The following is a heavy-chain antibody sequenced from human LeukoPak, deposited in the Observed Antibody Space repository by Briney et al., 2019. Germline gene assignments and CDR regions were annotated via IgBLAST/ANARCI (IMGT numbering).Heavy chain of an antibody. CDR1: GFTFSSYA. Sequence: PGRSLRLSCAASGFTFSSYAMHWVRQAPGKGLEWVAVISYDGSNKYYADSVKGRLTISRDNSKNTLYLQMNSLRAEDTAVYYCAGVGRSDAFDIWGQGTMVTVSS. J-gene: IGHJ3*02. V-gene: IGHV3-30*04. CDR3: AGVGRSDAFDI. CDR2: ISYDGSNK.